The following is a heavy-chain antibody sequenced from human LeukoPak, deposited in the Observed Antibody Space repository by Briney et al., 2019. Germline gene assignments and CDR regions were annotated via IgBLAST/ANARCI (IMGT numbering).Heavy chain of an antibody. J-gene: IGHJ4*02. CDR1: GYTFTGYY. V-gene: IGHV1-2*04. CDR2: INPNSGGT. D-gene: IGHD6-19*01. Sequence: ASVKVSCKASGYTFTGYYMHWVRQAPGQGLEWMGWINPNSGGTNYAQKFQGWVTMTRDTSISTAYMELSRLRSDDTAVYYCARERRAVAGYFDYWGQGTLATVSS. CDR3: ARERRAVAGYFDY.